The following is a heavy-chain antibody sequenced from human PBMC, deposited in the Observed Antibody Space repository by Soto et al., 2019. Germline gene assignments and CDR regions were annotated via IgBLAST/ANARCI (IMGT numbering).Heavy chain of an antibody. CDR1: GFTFRSYS. Sequence: GGSLRLSCAASGFTFRSYSMNWVRQAPGKGLEWVSYISSTSSTIYYADSVKGRFTVSRDNAKNSLYLQMNSLRDEDTAVYYCAFPGYYGFDDSGQGTLVTVSS. CDR2: ISSTSSTI. CDR3: AFPGYYGFDD. V-gene: IGHV3-48*02. J-gene: IGHJ4*02. D-gene: IGHD1-26*01.